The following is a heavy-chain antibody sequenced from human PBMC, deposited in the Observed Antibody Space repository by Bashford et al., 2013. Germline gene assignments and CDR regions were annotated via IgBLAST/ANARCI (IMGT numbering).Heavy chain of an antibody. V-gene: IGHV3-23*01. J-gene: IGHJ4*02. D-gene: IGHD2-21*02. CDR3: AKVSTVTANFDS. CDR2: ISGSGGST. Sequence: VRQAPGKGLEWVSAISGSGGSTYYADSVKGRFTISRDNSKNTLYLQMNSLRAEDTAIYYCAKVSTVTANFDSWGQGTLVTVSS.